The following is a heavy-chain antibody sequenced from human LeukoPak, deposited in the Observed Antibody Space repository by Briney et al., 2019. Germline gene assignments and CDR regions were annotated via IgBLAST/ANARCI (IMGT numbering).Heavy chain of an antibody. CDR3: AKDLVAAAGKGYNNWFDP. J-gene: IGHJ5*02. D-gene: IGHD6-13*01. CDR1: GFTFSSYA. Sequence: GGSLRLSCAASGFTFSSYAMSWVRQAPGKGLEWVSAISGSGGSTYYADSVKGRFTISRDNSKNTLYLQMNSLRAEDTAVYYCAKDLVAAAGKGYNNWFDPWGQGTLVTVSS. CDR2: ISGSGGST. V-gene: IGHV3-23*01.